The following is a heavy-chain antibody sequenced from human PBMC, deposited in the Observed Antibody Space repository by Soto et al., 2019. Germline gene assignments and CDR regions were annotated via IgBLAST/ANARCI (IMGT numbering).Heavy chain of an antibody. J-gene: IGHJ4*02. CDR2: IWYDGSSK. CDR1: GFTFSSYA. V-gene: IGHV3-33*06. D-gene: IGHD2-15*01. CDR3: TKSEAGGGGNTHLEY. Sequence: QVQLVESGGGVVQPGRSLRLSCAASGFTFSSYAMHWVRQAPGKGLAWVAVIWYDGSSKYYADSVKGRFTISRDNSNNTVSLHMSSLRAEDTAVYYCTKSEAGGGGNTHLEYWGQGTLVTVSP.